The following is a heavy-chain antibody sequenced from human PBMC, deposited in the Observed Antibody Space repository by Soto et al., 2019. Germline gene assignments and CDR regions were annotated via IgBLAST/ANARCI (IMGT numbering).Heavy chain of an antibody. Sequence: QVHLVQSGAEVKKPGASVKVSCKCSGYIFTTYGITWVRQAPGQGLEWMGWISAHNGNTNYAQKLQGRVTVTRDTSTSTAYMELRNLRSDDTAVYYCARGRYGDYWGQGALVTVSS. CDR1: GYIFTTYG. CDR2: ISAHNGNT. J-gene: IGHJ4*02. CDR3: ARGRYGDY. V-gene: IGHV1-18*01. D-gene: IGHD1-1*01.